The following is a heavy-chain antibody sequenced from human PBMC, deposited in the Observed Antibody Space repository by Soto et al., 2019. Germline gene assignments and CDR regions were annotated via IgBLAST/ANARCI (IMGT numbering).Heavy chain of an antibody. CDR1: GGSISSGDYY. D-gene: IGHD3-10*01. V-gene: IGHV4-30-4*01. J-gene: IGHJ4*02. CDR2: IYYSGST. CDR3: ARGLLWFGGLPLYYFDY. Sequence: SETLSLTCTVSGGSISSGDYYWSWIRQPPGKGLEWIGYIYYSGSTYYNPSLKSRVTISVDTSKNQFSLKLSSVTAADTAVYYCARGLLWFGGLPLYYFDYWGQGTLVTVSS.